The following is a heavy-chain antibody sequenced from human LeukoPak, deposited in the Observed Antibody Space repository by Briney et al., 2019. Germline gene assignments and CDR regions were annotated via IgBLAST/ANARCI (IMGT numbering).Heavy chain of an antibody. Sequence: GGSLRLSCAASGFTFSNAWMSWVRQAPGKGLEWVSSISTSGIYIYYADSLKGRFTISRDNAKNSLYLQMNSLRAEDTAVYYCARTALFGGRLTTPGLDYWGQGTLVTVSS. J-gene: IGHJ4*02. CDR3: ARTALFGGRLTTPGLDY. CDR1: GFTFSNAW. D-gene: IGHD3-16*01. V-gene: IGHV3-21*01. CDR2: ISTSGIYI.